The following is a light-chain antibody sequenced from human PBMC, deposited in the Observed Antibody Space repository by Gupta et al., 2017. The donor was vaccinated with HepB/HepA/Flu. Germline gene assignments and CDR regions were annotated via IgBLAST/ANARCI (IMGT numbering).Light chain of an antibody. Sequence: QLVLPQSPSASASLGTSVKLTCTLSSSHSSYAIAWHQQQPTKGPRFVMKLNGDGSSTKGDATPERFSCSSSDADRYPTIASLHAEDEDDYDYQTCGTDIRVFGGGTKLTVL. V-gene: IGLV4-69*01. CDR1: SSHSSYA. J-gene: IGLJ3*02. CDR3: QTCGTDIRV. CDR2: LNGDGSS.